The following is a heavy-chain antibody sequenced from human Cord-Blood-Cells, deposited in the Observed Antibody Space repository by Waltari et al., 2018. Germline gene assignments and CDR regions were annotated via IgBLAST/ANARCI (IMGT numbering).Heavy chain of an antibody. V-gene: IGHV4-39*07. CDR2: IYYSGST. D-gene: IGHD6-19*01. J-gene: IGHJ5*02. CDR1: GGSISSSSYY. CDR3: ARLGPIPGIAVAGPYNWFDP. Sequence: QLQLQESGPGLVKPSETLSLTCTVSGGSISSSSYYWGLIRQPPGTGPEWSGWMEWIGSIYYSGSTYYTPSLKSRVTISVDTSKNQFSLKLSSVTAADTAVYYCARLGPIPGIAVAGPYNWFDPWGQGTLVTVSS.